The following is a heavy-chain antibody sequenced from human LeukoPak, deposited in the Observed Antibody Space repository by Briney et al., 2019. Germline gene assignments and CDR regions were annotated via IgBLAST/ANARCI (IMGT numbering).Heavy chain of an antibody. CDR1: GFTFSSYG. J-gene: IGHJ6*03. CDR2: IRYDGSNK. V-gene: IGHV3-30*02. Sequence: PGGSQRLSCAASGFTFSSYGIHWVRQAPGKGLEWVAFIRYDGSNKYYTDSVKGRFTISRDNSKNTLYLQMNSLRAEDTAVYYCAKGRGWEASYYYYYMDVWGKGTTVTISS. D-gene: IGHD1-26*01. CDR3: AKGRGWEASYYYYYMDV.